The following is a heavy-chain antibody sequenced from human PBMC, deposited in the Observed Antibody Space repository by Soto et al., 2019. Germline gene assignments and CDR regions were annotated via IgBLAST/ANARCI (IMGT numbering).Heavy chain of an antibody. Sequence: SATLSLTCSVSGGSINSYTNYWSCIRQPPGKGLEWIGEINHSGSTNYNPSLKTRVDISVDTSKNQFSLKLSSVTAADTAVYFFASRYSSGWYRDYWGQGTLVIVSS. CDR3: ASRYSSGWYRDY. J-gene: IGHJ1*01. CDR1: GGSINSYTNY. V-gene: IGHV4-4*02. CDR2: INHSGST. D-gene: IGHD6-19*01.